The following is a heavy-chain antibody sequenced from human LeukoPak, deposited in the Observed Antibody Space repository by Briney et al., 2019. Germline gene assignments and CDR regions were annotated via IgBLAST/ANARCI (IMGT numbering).Heavy chain of an antibody. CDR2: INPNSGGT. Sequence: ASVKVSCKAAGYTFTGYYMHWVRQAPGQGLEWMGRINPNSGGTNYAQKFQGRVTMTRDTSISTAYMELSRLRSDDTAVYYCARDPPKVVGATVGNDYWGQGTLVTVSS. V-gene: IGHV1-2*06. D-gene: IGHD1-26*01. CDR1: GYTFTGYY. J-gene: IGHJ4*02. CDR3: ARDPPKVVGATVGNDY.